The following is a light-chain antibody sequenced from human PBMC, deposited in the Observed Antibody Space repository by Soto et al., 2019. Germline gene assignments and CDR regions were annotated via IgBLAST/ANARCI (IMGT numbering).Light chain of an antibody. J-gene: IGKJ1*01. Sequence: EIVLTQSPGTLSLSPGDRATLSCSASQSVGSNYLAWYQQKPGQAPRLLIYAASSRAPGIPAKFSGSGSGTDFTLIISRLDPEDFAVYHCQQYGGSPWTFGQGNKLEIK. CDR1: QSVGSNY. V-gene: IGKV3-20*01. CDR2: AAS. CDR3: QQYGGSPWT.